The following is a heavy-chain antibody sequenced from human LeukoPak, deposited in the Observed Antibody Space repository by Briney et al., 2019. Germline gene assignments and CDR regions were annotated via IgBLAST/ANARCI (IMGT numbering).Heavy chain of an antibody. V-gene: IGHV3-23*01. CDR3: AKDHTHDFWTGFRFDP. D-gene: IGHD3/OR15-3a*01. CDR1: GFTFSSYA. J-gene: IGHJ5*02. CDR2: ISGSGGST. Sequence: PGGSLRLSCAASGFTFSSYAMSWVRQAPGKGLEWVSAISGSGGSTYYADSVKGRFTISRDNSKNTLNLQMNRLRAEDTAVYYCAKDHTHDFWTGFRFDPWGQGTLVTVSS.